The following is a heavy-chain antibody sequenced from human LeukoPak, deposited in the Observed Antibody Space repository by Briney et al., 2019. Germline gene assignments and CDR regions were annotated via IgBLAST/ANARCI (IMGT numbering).Heavy chain of an antibody. CDR3: AREASQDYFDY. V-gene: IGHV3-74*01. J-gene: IGHJ4*02. CDR2: INGDGSRT. CDR1: GFSFSSYW. Sequence: GGSLRLSCAGSGFSFSSYWMHWVRQAPGKGLVWVSRINGDGSRTYYADSVKGRFTISRDNAKNTLHVQMNGLRAEDTAVYYCAREASQDYFDYWGQGTLVTVSS.